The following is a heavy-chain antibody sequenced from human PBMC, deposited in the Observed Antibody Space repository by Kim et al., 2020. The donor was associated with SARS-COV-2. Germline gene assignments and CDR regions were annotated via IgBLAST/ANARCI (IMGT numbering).Heavy chain of an antibody. D-gene: IGHD3-22*01. CDR1: GGSISSSSYY. J-gene: IGHJ4*02. CDR3: ARSTYYYDSSGYISPRFMDY. Sequence: SETLSLTCTVSGGSISSSSYYWGWIRQPPGKGLEWIGSIYYSGSTYYNPSLKSRVTISVDTSKNQFSLKLSSVTAADTAVYYCARSTYYYDSSGYISPRFMDYWGQGTLVTVSS. CDR2: IYYSGST. V-gene: IGHV4-39*01.